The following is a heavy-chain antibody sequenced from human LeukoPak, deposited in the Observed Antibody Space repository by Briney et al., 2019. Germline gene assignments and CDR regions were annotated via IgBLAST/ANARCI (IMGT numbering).Heavy chain of an antibody. CDR3: ARGRGSGWYEEKFDY. J-gene: IGHJ4*02. Sequence: PSETLSLTCAVYGGSFSGYYWSGIRQPPGKGLEWVGEINHSGSTNYNPSLKSRVTISVDTSKNQFSLKLSSVTAADTAVYYCARGRGSGWYEEKFDYWGQGTLVTVSS. CDR2: INHSGST. D-gene: IGHD6-19*01. CDR1: GGSFSGYY. V-gene: IGHV4-34*01.